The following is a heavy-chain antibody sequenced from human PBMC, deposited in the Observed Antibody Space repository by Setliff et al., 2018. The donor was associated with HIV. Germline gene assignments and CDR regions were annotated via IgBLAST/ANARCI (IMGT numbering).Heavy chain of an antibody. CDR1: GVSINRTDHY. CDR2: VSQSGST. CDR3: ARVPVAGANWFDP. V-gene: IGHV4-39*01. D-gene: IGHD2-21*01. Sequence: SCSVSGVSINRTDHYWGWIRQSPGKRLEWIGSVSQSGSTYYNPSLKSRITISVDRSKNLFSLKLISVTAADQGVYYCARVPVAGANWFDPWGLGTLVTVS. J-gene: IGHJ5*02.